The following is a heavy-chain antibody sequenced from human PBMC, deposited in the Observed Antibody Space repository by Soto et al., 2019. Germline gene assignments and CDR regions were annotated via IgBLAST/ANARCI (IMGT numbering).Heavy chain of an antibody. CDR3: VHSRCGGDCLRSYSSHYYYGMAV. CDR2: IYWDNDK. D-gene: IGHD2-21*02. Sequence: QITLKESGPTLVKPTQTLTLTCTFSGFSLSTGGVGVGWIRQPPGKALEWLALIYWDNDKRDRPSLKSRLTVTKDTSKNQVVLTMTNMDPVDTATYYCVHSRCGGDCLRSYSSHYYYGMAVWGQGTTVTV. V-gene: IGHV2-5*02. J-gene: IGHJ6*02. CDR1: GFSLSTGGVG.